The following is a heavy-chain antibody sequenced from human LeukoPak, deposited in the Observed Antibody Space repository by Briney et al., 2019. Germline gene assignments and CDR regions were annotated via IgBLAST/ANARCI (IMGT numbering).Heavy chain of an antibody. V-gene: IGHV3-64*01. CDR1: GFTFSNYA. D-gene: IGHD3-16*01. Sequence: GGSLRLSCAASGFTFSNYAMHWVRQVPGKGLEYVSAISTNGRSTYYANSVKGRFTISRDNSKNTLYLQMGSLRAEDMAVYYCARGVGSLVYYYVMDVWGQGTAVTVSS. CDR2: ISTNGRST. CDR3: ARGVGSLVYYYVMDV. J-gene: IGHJ6*02.